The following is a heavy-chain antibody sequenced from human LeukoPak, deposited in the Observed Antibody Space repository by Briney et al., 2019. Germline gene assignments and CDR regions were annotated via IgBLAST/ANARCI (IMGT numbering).Heavy chain of an antibody. V-gene: IGHV3-21*01. D-gene: IGHD1-26*01. CDR3: ARDRGEPRTNWFDP. J-gene: IGHJ5*02. CDR2: ISSSSSYI. CDR1: GFTFSSYS. Sequence: GGSLRLSCAASGFTFSSYSMNWVRQAPGKGLEWVSSISSSSSYIYYADSVKGRFTISRDNAKNTLYLQMNSLRAEDTAVYYCARDRGEPRTNWFDPWGQGTLVTVSS.